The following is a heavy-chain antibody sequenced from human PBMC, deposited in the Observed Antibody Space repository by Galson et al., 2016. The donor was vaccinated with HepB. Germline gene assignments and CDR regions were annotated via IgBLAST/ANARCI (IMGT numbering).Heavy chain of an antibody. J-gene: IGHJ4*02. D-gene: IGHD5-18*01. CDR3: AKDGGYTYALGY. CDR2: ISSYGSNQ. CDR1: GFTFSTSA. V-gene: IGHV3-30-3*01. Sequence: SLRLSCAASGFTFSTSAVHWVRQAPGKGLEWVAVISSYGSNQFYADSVTGRFTISRDNSKDTLYLQMNSLRAEDTAVYYCAKDGGYTYALGYWGRGTLVTVSS.